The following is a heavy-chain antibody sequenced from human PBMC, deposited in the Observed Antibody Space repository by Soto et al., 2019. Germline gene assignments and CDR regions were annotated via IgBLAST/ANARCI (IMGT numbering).Heavy chain of an antibody. CDR2: INWKSDI. CDR3: ARLSGDHSAFFSYGMDA. CDR1: GFTFDDNA. Sequence: GGSLRLSCAVSGFTFDDNAMHWVRQAPEKGLEWVSGINWKSDIGYADSVKGRFTISRDNARNTLSLQMNSLRADDTAVYYCARLSGDHSAFFSYGMDAWGQGTTVTVS. D-gene: IGHD2-21*01. V-gene: IGHV3-9*01. J-gene: IGHJ6*02.